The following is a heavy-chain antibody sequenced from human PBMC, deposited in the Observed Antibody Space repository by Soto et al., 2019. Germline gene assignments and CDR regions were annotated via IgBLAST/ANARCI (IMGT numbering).Heavy chain of an antibody. CDR3: ARDLDGSGSYYF. Sequence: PSETLSLTCTVSGGSISSYYWSWIRQPPGKGLEWIGYIYYSGSTNYNPSLKSRVTISVDTSKNQFSLKLSSVTAADTAVYYCARDLDGSGSYYFWGQGTMVTVSS. CDR2: IYYSGST. D-gene: IGHD3-10*01. CDR1: GGSISSYY. J-gene: IGHJ3*01. V-gene: IGHV4-59*01.